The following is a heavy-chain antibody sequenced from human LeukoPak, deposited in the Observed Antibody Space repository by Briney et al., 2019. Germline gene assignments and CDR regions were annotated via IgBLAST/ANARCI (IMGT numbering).Heavy chain of an antibody. CDR3: ARLLMYYDFWSGYLDYFDY. J-gene: IGHJ4*02. D-gene: IGHD3-3*01. CDR1: GFTFSNYG. V-gene: IGHV3-7*01. CDR2: IKQDGSEK. Sequence: PGGSLRLSCAASGFTFSNYGVTWVRQAPGKGLEWVANIKQDGSEKYYVDSVKGRFTISRDNAKNSLYLQMNSLRAEDTAVYYCARLLMYYDFWSGYLDYFDYWGQGTLVTVSS.